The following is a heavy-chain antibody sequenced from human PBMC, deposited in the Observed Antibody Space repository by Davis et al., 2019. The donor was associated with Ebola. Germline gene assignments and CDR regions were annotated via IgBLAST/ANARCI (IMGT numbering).Heavy chain of an antibody. CDR3: ARAAYYDFWSGYPVGMDV. Sequence: ASVKVSCKASGYTFTSYAMHWVRQAPGQRLEWMGWINAGNGNTKYSQKFQGRVTITRDTSASTAYMELSSLRSEDTAVYYCARAAYYDFWSGYPVGMDVWGQGTTVTVSS. J-gene: IGHJ6*02. V-gene: IGHV1-3*01. CDR2: INAGNGNT. CDR1: GYTFTSYA. D-gene: IGHD3-3*01.